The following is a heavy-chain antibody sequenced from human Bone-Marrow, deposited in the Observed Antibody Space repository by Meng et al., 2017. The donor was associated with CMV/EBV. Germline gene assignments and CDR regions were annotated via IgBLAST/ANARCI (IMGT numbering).Heavy chain of an antibody. D-gene: IGHD1-26*01. CDR3: ARDGAYSGSYGDFDY. J-gene: IGHJ4*02. CDR1: GYTFTGYY. Sequence: SGYTFTGYYMHLVRQAPGQGLEWMGWINPNSGGTNYAQKFQGRVTMTRDTSISTAYMELSRLRSDDTAVYYCARDGAYSGSYGDFDYWGQGTLVTVSS. V-gene: IGHV1-2*02. CDR2: INPNSGGT.